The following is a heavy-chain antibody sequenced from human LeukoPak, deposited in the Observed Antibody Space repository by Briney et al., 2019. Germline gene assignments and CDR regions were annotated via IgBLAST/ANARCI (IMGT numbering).Heavy chain of an antibody. J-gene: IGHJ4*02. Sequence: GGSLRLSCAASGFTFSSSAMSWVRQVPGKGLEWVSHINSDTNITPYTASVSGRFTISRDNAKNSLYLHVNSLRDEDTAVYYCVRDHDWSFDLWGQGALVTVSS. CDR1: GFTFSSSA. CDR2: INSDTNIT. V-gene: IGHV3-48*02. CDR3: VRDHDWSFDL. D-gene: IGHD1-1*01.